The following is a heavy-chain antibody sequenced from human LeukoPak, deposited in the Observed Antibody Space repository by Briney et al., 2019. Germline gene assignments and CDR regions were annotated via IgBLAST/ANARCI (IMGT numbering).Heavy chain of an antibody. D-gene: IGHD1-26*01. V-gene: IGHV3-7*05. CDR3: ARDLIRGSFDY. J-gene: IGHJ4*02. CDR1: GFTSSSYW. CDR2: INQDGSEK. Sequence: QSGGSLRLSCAASGFTSSSYWMSWVRQAPGKGLEWVANINQDGSEKYYVDSVKGRFTISRDNAKNSLYLQMNSLRAEDTAVYYCARDLIRGSFDYWGQGILVTVSS.